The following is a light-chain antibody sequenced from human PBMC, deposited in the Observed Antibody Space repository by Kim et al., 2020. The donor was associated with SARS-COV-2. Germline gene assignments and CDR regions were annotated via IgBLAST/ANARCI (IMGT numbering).Light chain of an antibody. Sequence: EIVLTQSPATLSVSPGERPTLSCRASQSVSINLAWYQQKPGQSPRLLIYDASTRATGVPDRFSGSGSGTQFTLTISSLQSEDSAVYYCQQFHDWYSFGQGTKLEI. J-gene: IGKJ2*03. CDR2: DAS. CDR3: QQFHDWYS. V-gene: IGKV3-15*01. CDR1: QSVSIN.